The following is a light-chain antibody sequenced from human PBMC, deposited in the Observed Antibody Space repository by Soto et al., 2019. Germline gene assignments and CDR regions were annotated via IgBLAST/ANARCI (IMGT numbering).Light chain of an antibody. CDR1: QSVSSSY. Sequence: EIVLTQSPGTLSLSPGEIATLSCSASQSVSSSYLAWYQQKPGQAPKVLIYRASSRATGIPDRFSGSGSGTDFTLTISRLEPEDFAVYYCQQYGSSPLTFGGGTKVDIK. V-gene: IGKV3-20*01. CDR2: RAS. CDR3: QQYGSSPLT. J-gene: IGKJ4*01.